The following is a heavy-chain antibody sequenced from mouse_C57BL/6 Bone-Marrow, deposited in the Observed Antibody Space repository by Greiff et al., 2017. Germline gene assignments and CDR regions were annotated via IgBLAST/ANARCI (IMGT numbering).Heavy chain of an antibody. CDR2: ISSGGSYT. D-gene: IGHD1-1*01. J-gene: IGHJ4*01. CDR3: ARQSYFYAMDY. V-gene: IGHV5-6*01. Sequence: EVKLMESGGDLVKPGGSLKLSCAASGFTFSSYGMSWVRQTPDKRLEWVATISSGGSYTYYPDSVKGRFPISRDNAKNTLYLQMSSLKSEDTAMYYCARQSYFYAMDYWGQGTSVTVSS. CDR1: GFTFSSYG.